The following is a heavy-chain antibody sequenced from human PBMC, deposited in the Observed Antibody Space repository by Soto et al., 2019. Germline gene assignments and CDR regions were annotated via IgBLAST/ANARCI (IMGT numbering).Heavy chain of an antibody. D-gene: IGHD3-3*01. V-gene: IGHV4-59*01. CDR3: ARGKYDAWSGYYPTNWFDP. CDR2: IYNTGDV. Sequence: VQLQESGPGLVKPSETLSLTCIVSGESLGAYHWNWLRQSPGKGLEWIGYIYNTGDVKYNPSLDSRVTISVDRSKNQFSLRLTPVTTADTAVYFCARGKYDAWSGYYPTNWFDPWGPGTRVAVSP. J-gene: IGHJ5*02. CDR1: GESLGAYH.